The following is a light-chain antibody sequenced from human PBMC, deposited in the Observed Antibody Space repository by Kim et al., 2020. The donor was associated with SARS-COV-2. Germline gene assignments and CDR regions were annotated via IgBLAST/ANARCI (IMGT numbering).Light chain of an antibody. CDR1: SSDIGYYDR. CDR3: SSYTGTSIYV. J-gene: IGLJ1*01. CDR2: EVS. Sequence: QSALTHPPSMSGSPGQSVTISCTGTSSDIGYYDRVSWYQQPPGTAPKLMIYEVSHRPSGVPDRFSGSKSGNTASLTISGLQAEDEADYYCSSYTGTSIYVFGTGTKVTVL. V-gene: IGLV2-18*02.